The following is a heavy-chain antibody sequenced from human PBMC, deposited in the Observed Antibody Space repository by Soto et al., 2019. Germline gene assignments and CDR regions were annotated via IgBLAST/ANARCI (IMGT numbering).Heavy chain of an antibody. CDR2: INHSGST. V-gene: IGHV4-34*01. Sequence: QVQLQQWGAGLLKPSETLSLTCAVYGGSFSGYYWSWIRQPPGKGLEWIGEINHSGSTNYNPSLKSRVTISVDTCKNQFSRKLSSVTAADTAVYYCARALPEYTAIERPFDYWGQGTLVTVSS. CDR3: ARALPEYTAIERPFDY. CDR1: GGSFSGYY. J-gene: IGHJ4*02. D-gene: IGHD5-18*01.